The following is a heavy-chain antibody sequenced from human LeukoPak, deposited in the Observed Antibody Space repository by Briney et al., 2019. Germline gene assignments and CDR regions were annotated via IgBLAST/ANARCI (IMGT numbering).Heavy chain of an antibody. CDR1: GYTVTSYY. Sequence: ASVXVSCKXXGYTVTSYYMHWVRQAPGQGLEWMGILNPSGGSTSYAQKFQGRATLTRATSTSTVYMELSSLRSEDTAVYYCASVYNYGMDVWGQGTTVIVSS. J-gene: IGHJ6*02. V-gene: IGHV1-46*01. CDR3: ASVYNYGMDV. CDR2: LNPSGGST.